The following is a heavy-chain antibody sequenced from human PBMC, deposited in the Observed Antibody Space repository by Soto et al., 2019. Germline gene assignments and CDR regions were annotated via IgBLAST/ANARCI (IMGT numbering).Heavy chain of an antibody. Sequence: GSLRLSCAASGFTFGSYGMHWVRQAPGKGLEWVAVIWYDGSNKYYADSVKGRFTISRDNSKNTLYLQMNSLRAEDTAVYYCARDSRSILTGYYPDYWGQGTLVTVSS. D-gene: IGHD3-9*01. CDR3: ARDSRSILTGYYPDY. CDR1: GFTFGSYG. CDR2: IWYDGSNK. V-gene: IGHV3-33*01. J-gene: IGHJ4*02.